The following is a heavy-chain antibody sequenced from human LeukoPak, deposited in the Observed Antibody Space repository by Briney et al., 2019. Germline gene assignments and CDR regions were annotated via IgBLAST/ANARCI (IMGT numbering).Heavy chain of an antibody. CDR2: IHYSGST. Sequence: SETLSLTCTVSGGSISNYYWSWVRQPPGKGLEWIAYIHYSGSTHYNPSLKSRVTISLDTSKNQFSLKLSSVTAADTAVYYCARSPGWAAPGNEYYSNCSRQGILVTVSS. CDR1: GGSISNYY. D-gene: IGHD6-13*01. V-gene: IGHV4-59*01. CDR3: ARSPGWAAPGNEYYSNC. J-gene: IGHJ4*02.